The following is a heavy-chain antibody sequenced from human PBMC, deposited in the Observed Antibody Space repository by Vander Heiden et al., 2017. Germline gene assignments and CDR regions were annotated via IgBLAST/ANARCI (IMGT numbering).Heavy chain of an antibody. CDR1: GGSISSYY. J-gene: IGHJ6*02. V-gene: IGHV4-4*07. CDR2: IYTSGST. CDR3: ARALEVPAAFSSYYYGMDV. D-gene: IGHD2-2*01. Sequence: QVQLQESGPGLVKPSETLSLTCTVSGGSISSYYWRWIRQPAGKGLEWIGRIYTSGSTNYNPSLKSRVTMSVDTSKNQFSLKLSSVTAADTAVYYCARALEVPAAFSSYYYGMDVWGQGTTVTVSS.